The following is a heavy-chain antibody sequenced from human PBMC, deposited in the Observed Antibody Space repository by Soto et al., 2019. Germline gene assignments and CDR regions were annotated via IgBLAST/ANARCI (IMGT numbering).Heavy chain of an antibody. CDR1: GSGFINSG. V-gene: IGHV1-58*02. CDR2: IVVASGQT. D-gene: IGHD2-15*01. CDR3: SADRPDIGVGWWV. Sequence: VASVKVSCKASGSGFINSGIQWVRQAHGQRLEWIGWIVVASGQTNYAQNFRGRVAITRDTSTATAYIELTGLTSEDTAVYFCSADRPDIGVGWWVWGQGTTVTV. J-gene: IGHJ6*02.